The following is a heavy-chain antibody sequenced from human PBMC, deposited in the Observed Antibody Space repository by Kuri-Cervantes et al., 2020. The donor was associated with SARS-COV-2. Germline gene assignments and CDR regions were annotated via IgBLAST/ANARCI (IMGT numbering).Heavy chain of an antibody. Sequence: GGSLRLSCAVSGFTFSGYGMHWVRQAPGKGLEWVAVISYDGSDKYYADSVKGRFTISRDNSKNTLHLQMNSLRAEDTAVYYCARSTPFRRLVVISQGGAFDIWGQGTMVTVSS. CDR3: ARSTPFRRLVVISQGGAFDI. CDR2: ISYDGSDK. J-gene: IGHJ3*02. V-gene: IGHV3-30*03. D-gene: IGHD3-22*01. CDR1: GFTFSGYG.